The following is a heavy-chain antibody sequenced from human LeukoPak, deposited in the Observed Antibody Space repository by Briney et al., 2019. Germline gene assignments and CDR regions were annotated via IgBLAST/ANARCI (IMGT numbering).Heavy chain of an antibody. Sequence: SETLSLTCTVSGGSISSYYWSWIRQPPGKGLEWIGYIYYSGSTNYSPSLRSRVTISVDTSNNQFSLKLGSVTSADTAVYYCARVSTPGRFFHGWFDPWGQGTLVTVSS. V-gene: IGHV4-59*01. CDR3: ARVSTPGRFFHGWFDP. D-gene: IGHD2-2*01. CDR2: IYYSGST. CDR1: GGSISSYY. J-gene: IGHJ5*02.